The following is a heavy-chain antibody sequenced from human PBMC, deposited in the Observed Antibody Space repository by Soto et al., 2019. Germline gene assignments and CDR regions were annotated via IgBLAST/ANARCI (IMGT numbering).Heavy chain of an antibody. CDR3: AKVGYCSGGSCRYYNYYGMDV. V-gene: IGHV3-23*01. Sequence: GGSLRLSCASSGFTFSSYSMNWVRQAPGKGLEWVSSISGSGGSTYYADSVKGRFTISRDNSKNTLYLQMNSLRAEDTAVYYCAKVGYCSGGSCRYYNYYGMDVWGQGTTVTVSS. J-gene: IGHJ6*02. CDR1: GFTFSSYS. CDR2: ISGSGGST. D-gene: IGHD2-15*01.